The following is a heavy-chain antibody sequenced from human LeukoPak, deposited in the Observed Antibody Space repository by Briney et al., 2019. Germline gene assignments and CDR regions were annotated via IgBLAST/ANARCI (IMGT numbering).Heavy chain of an antibody. CDR3: ARDGYDSSGYNWFDP. Sequence: ASVKVSCKASGYTFTVYYMHWVRQAPGQGLEWMGWINPNSGGTNYAQKFQGRVTMTRDTSISTAYMELSRLRSDDTAVYYCARDGYDSSGYNWFDPWGQGTLVTVSS. J-gene: IGHJ5*02. V-gene: IGHV1-2*02. CDR1: GYTFTVYY. CDR2: INPNSGGT. D-gene: IGHD3-22*01.